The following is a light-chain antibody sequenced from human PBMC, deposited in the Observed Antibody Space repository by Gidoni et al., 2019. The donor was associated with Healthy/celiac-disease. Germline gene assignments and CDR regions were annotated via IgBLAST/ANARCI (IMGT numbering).Light chain of an antibody. V-gene: IGKV1-5*03. CDR2: KAY. Sequence: DIQLTQSPSTLSASVGAKVTITCRASQSISSWLAWYQQKQGKAPTLLIDKAYSLESGVPSRFSGSGSGTEFTLTSSSLQPDDFATYYCQQYKSYSPLTFGGGTKVEIK. CDR3: QQYKSYSPLT. J-gene: IGKJ4*01. CDR1: QSISSW.